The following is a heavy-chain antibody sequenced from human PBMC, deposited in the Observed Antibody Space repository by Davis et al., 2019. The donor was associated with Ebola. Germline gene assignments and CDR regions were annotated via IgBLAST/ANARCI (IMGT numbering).Heavy chain of an antibody. D-gene: IGHD6-6*01. CDR1: GFTVSSNY. J-gene: IGHJ6*02. V-gene: IGHV3-53*04. Sequence: GESLKISCAASGFTVSSNYMSWVRQAPGKGLEWVSVIYSGGSTYYADSVKGRFTISRHNSKNTLYLQMNSLRAEDTAVYYCARFRGYIAARIYYYYGMDVWGQGTTVTVSS. CDR2: IYSGGST. CDR3: ARFRGYIAARIYYYYGMDV.